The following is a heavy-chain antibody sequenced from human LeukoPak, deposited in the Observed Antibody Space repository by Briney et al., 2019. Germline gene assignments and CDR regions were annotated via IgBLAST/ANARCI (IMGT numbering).Heavy chain of an antibody. D-gene: IGHD3-22*01. V-gene: IGHV1-8*01. J-gene: IGHJ4*02. Sequence: VASVKVSCKASGYTFTSYDINWVRQATGQGLEWMGWMNPNSGNTGYAQKFQGRVTMTRNTSISTAYMELSSLRSEDTAVYYCARAAPPYYYDSSGYYLYWGQGTLVTVSS. CDR2: MNPNSGNT. CDR1: GYTFTSYD. CDR3: ARAAPPYYYDSSGYYLY.